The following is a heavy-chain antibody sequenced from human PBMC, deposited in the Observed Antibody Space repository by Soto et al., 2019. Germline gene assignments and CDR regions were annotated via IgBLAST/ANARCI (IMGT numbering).Heavy chain of an antibody. CDR2: IFYRGST. J-gene: IGHJ4*02. Sequence: SETLSLPCTVSGGSISGYSWRWIRQPPGKGLEWIGYIFYRGSTNYNPSLKSRVTISVDTSKNQFSLKLSSVTAADTAVYYCASLVAGYSYGHFDYWGQGTLVTVSS. D-gene: IGHD5-18*01. CDR1: GGSISGYS. CDR3: ASLVAGYSYGHFDY. V-gene: IGHV4-59*01.